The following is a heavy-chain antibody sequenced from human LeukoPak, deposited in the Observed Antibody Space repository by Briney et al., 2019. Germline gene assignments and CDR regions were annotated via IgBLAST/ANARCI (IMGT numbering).Heavy chain of an antibody. J-gene: IGHJ6*04. CDR3: AGGNAMDV. V-gene: IGHV3-7*03. CDR2: IKRDGSGI. CDR1: GFPFSNSW. Sequence: EGSLRLPCVVSGFPFSNSWMYWVRQAPGKGLEGVANIKRDGSGISYVDSVKGRFIISRDNTRNSLYLQMNSLTVEDTAVYFCAGGNAMDVWGKGTAVTVSS.